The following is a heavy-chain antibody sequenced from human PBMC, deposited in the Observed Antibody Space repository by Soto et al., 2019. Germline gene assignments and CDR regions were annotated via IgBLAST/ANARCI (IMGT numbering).Heavy chain of an antibody. Sequence: SETLSLTCTVSGGSIRSYYWSWSRQPPGKGLEWIGYIYYSGSTNYNPSLKSRVTISVDTSKNQFSLKLSSVTAADTAVYYCARAPVAAADSYGMDVWGQGTTVTVSS. V-gene: IGHV4-59*01. CDR2: IYYSGST. J-gene: IGHJ6*02. CDR3: ARAPVAAADSYGMDV. CDR1: GGSIRSYY. D-gene: IGHD6-13*01.